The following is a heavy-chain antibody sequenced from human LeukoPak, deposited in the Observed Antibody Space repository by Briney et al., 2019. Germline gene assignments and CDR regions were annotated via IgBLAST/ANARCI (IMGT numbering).Heavy chain of an antibody. Sequence: GGSLRLSCAASGFTFSSYGMTWVRQAPGKGLEWVAVISYDGSNKYYADSVKGRFTISRDNSKNTLYLQMNSLRAEDTAVYYCARYSSGAFDYWGQGTLVTVSS. CDR3: ARYSSGAFDY. CDR2: ISYDGSNK. D-gene: IGHD6-19*01. V-gene: IGHV3-30*03. CDR1: GFTFSSYG. J-gene: IGHJ4*02.